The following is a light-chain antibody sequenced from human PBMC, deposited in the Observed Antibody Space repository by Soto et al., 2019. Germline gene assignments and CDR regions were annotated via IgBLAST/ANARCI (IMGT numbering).Light chain of an antibody. CDR1: QSVSSSY. Sequence: EIVLTQSPGTLSLSPGERATLSCRASQSVSSSYLAWYQQKPGQAPRLLIYSASSRATGIPGRFSGSGSGTDFPLTISRLEPEDFAVYYCQQYGSSPITLGQGTRLEIK. J-gene: IGKJ5*01. CDR2: SAS. CDR3: QQYGSSPIT. V-gene: IGKV3-20*01.